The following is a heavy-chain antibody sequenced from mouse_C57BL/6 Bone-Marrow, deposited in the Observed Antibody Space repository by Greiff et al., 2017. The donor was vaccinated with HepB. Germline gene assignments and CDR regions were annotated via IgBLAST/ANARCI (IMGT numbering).Heavy chain of an antibody. Sequence: QVQLKQPGAELVKPGASVKLSCKASGYTFTSYWMHWVKQRPGRGLEWIGRIDPNSGGTKYNEKFKSKATLTVDKPSSTAYMQLSSLTSEDSAVYYCARYGWLLRYWYFDVWGTGTTVTVSS. CDR2: IDPNSGGT. J-gene: IGHJ1*03. D-gene: IGHD2-3*01. V-gene: IGHV1-72*01. CDR3: ARYGWLLRYWYFDV. CDR1: GYTFTSYW.